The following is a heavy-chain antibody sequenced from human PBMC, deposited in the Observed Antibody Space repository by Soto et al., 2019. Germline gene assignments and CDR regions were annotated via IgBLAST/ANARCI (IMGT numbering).Heavy chain of an antibody. CDR2: ITFSGNTV. CDR1: GFTFSDSY. Sequence: GGSLRLSCATSGFTFSDSYMSWIRQAPGKGLEWISYITFSGNTVYYADSLKGRFTISRDNAKNSLYLQMNRLRAEDTAVYYCARVSWREKYGMDVWGQGTTVTVSS. CDR3: ARVSWREKYGMDV. V-gene: IGHV3-11*01. J-gene: IGHJ6*02.